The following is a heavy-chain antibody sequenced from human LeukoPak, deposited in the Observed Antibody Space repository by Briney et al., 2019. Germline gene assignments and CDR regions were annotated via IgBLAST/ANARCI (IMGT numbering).Heavy chain of an antibody. CDR1: GYSISSGYY. V-gene: IGHV4-38-2*02. D-gene: IGHD6-13*01. Sequence: SETLSLTCTVSGYSISSGYYWGWIRQPPGKGLGWIGSIYHSGSTYYNPSLKSRVTISVDTSKNQFSLKLSSVTAADTAVYYCARVGSSWSRGTNFDYWGQGTLVTVSS. J-gene: IGHJ4*02. CDR3: ARVGSSWSRGTNFDY. CDR2: IYHSGST.